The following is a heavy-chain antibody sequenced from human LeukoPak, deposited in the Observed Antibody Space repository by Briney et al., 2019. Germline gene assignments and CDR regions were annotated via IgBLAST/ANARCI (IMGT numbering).Heavy chain of an antibody. Sequence: ASMKVSCRASGYTFINYGVSWVRQAPGQGLEWMGWISAYNGNTNYAQNHQGRVTMTTDTSTSTGYLELRSLRSDDTAVYYCARGAYCGGDCSSSDAFDIWGQGTMVTVSS. CDR2: ISAYNGNT. V-gene: IGHV1-18*01. J-gene: IGHJ3*02. D-gene: IGHD2-21*02. CDR3: ARGAYCGGDCSSSDAFDI. CDR1: GYTFINYG.